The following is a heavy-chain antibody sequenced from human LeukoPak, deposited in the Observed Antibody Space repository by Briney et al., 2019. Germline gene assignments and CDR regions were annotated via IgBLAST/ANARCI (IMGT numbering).Heavy chain of an antibody. J-gene: IGHJ4*02. CDR3: ARDSVSDY. CDR1: GFTFSSYA. V-gene: IGHV3-30-3*01. Sequence: GGSLRLSCAASGFTFSSYAMHWVRQAPGKGLEWVAVISYDGSNKYFADSVKGRFTISRDNSKNTLYLQMNSLRAEDTAVYYCARDSVSDYWGQGTLVTVSS. D-gene: IGHD5/OR15-5a*01. CDR2: ISYDGSNK.